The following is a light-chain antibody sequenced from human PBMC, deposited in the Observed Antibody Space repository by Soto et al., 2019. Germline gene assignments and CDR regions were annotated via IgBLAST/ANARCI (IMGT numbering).Light chain of an antibody. J-gene: IGLJ1*01. Sequence: QSALTQPASVSGSPGQSITISCTGTSSDVGSYNLVSWYQQLPGKAPKPMIYEATKRPSGVSGRFSGSKSGNTASLTISGLQAEDEADYYCCSYARSATFYVFGTGTKVTVL. CDR3: CSYARSATFYV. CDR2: EAT. V-gene: IGLV2-23*01. CDR1: SSDVGSYNL.